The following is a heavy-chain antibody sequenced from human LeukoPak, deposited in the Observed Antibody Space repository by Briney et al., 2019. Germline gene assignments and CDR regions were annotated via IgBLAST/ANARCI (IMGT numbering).Heavy chain of an antibody. J-gene: IGHJ4*02. Sequence: GGSLRLSCAASGFTLSSYGMHWVRQAPGKGLEWVAVIWYDGSNKYYADSVKGRFTISRDNSKNTLYLQMNSLRAEDTAVYYCAKGDGVVTYFDYWGQGTLVTVSS. D-gene: IGHD4-23*01. CDR3: AKGDGVVTYFDY. CDR1: GFTLSSYG. V-gene: IGHV3-33*06. CDR2: IWYDGSNK.